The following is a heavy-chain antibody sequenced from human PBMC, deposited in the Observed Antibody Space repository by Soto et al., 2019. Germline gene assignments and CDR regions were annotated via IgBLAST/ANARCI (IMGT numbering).Heavy chain of an antibody. CDR1: GGTFNTFA. V-gene: IGHV1-69*06. CDR3: ARAPKRYFDS. J-gene: IGHJ4*02. CDR2: IVPILGPA. Sequence: QVQLVQSGAEVKKPGSSVNVSCKASGGTFNTFAISWVRQAPGQGLEYLGGIVPILGPAFYAQRFQGRVTITADKSTNTAYLELTSLSSEDTAVYYCARAPKRYFDSWGQGTQVTVSS.